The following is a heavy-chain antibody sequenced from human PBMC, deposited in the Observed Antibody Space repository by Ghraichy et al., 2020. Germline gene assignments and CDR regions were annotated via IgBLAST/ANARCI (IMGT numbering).Heavy chain of an antibody. V-gene: IGHV3-23*01. CDR2: FSHTDDNT. CDR1: GFTFSTYA. D-gene: IGHD6-19*01. Sequence: GGSLRLSCAASGFTFSTYAMSWVRQAPGKGLEWVSTFSHTDDNTYYADSVKGRFAISRDISKSTLYLEMNSLRGEDTALYYCAKRGGSNGWGFFDSWGQGTLVTVSS. J-gene: IGHJ4*02. CDR3: AKRGGSNGWGFFDS.